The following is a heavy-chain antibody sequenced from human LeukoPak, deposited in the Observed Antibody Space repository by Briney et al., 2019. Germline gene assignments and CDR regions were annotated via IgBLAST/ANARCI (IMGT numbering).Heavy chain of an antibody. D-gene: IGHD2-2*01. CDR3: ARRDIVVVPAAIGFDP. Sequence: PSETLSLTCAVYGGSFSGYYWSWIRQPPGKGLEWIGEINHSGSTNYNPSLKSRVTISVDTPKNQFSLKLSSVTAADTAVYYCARRDIVVVPAAIGFDPWGQGTLVTVSS. CDR1: GGSFSGYY. CDR2: INHSGST. V-gene: IGHV4-34*01. J-gene: IGHJ5*02.